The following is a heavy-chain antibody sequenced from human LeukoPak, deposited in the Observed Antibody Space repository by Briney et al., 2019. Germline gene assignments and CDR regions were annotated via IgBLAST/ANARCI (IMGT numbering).Heavy chain of an antibody. CDR3: ARLRDRGY. CDR2: IYYSGST. J-gene: IGHJ4*02. V-gene: IGHV4-39*07. D-gene: IGHD4-17*01. Sequence: PSETLSLTCTVSGGSISSSSYYWGWIRQPPGKGLEWIGGIYYSGSTYYNPSLKSRVTISVDTSKNQYSLKLSSVTAADTAVYYCARLRDRGYWGQGTLVTVSS. CDR1: GGSISSSSYY.